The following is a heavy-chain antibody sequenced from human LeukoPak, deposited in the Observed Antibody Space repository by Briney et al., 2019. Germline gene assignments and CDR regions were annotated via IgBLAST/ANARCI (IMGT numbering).Heavy chain of an antibody. D-gene: IGHD6-6*01. CDR2: ISGSGGST. J-gene: IGHJ4*02. V-gene: IGHV3-23*01. CDR3: ARGRDSSSSYPGY. CDR1: GFTVSSNY. Sequence: PGGSLRLSCAASGFTVSSNYMSWVRQAPGKGLEWVSAISGSGGSTYYADSVKGRFTISRDNVKNSLYLQMNSLRAEDTAVYYCARGRDSSSSYPGYWGQGTLVTVSS.